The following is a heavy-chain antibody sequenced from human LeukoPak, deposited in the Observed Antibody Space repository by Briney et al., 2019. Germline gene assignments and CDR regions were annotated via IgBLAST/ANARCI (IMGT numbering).Heavy chain of an antibody. D-gene: IGHD3-22*01. CDR3: AKVHYHDSHGYFDY. CDR1: GFTFSSNT. CDR2: ISTDGSDK. V-gene: IGHV3-30*18. Sequence: GGSLRLSCAASGFTFSSNTMNWVRQAPGKGLEWVAVISTDGSDKYYADSVKGRFTISRDNSKNILYLQMNSLRAEDTAVYYCAKVHYHDSHGYFDYWGQGTLVTVSS. J-gene: IGHJ4*02.